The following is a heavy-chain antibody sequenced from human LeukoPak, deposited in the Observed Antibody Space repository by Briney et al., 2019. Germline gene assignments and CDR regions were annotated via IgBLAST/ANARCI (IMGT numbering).Heavy chain of an antibody. CDR2: IYYSGST. D-gene: IGHD1-26*01. CDR1: GGSVSSGSYY. Sequence: PSESLSPTCTVSGGSVSSGSYYWSWIRQPPGKGLEWIGYIYYSGSTNYNPSLKSRVTISVDTSKNQFSLKLSSVTAADTAVYYCARVPPYSGSYRAYYYGMDVWGQGTTVTVSS. J-gene: IGHJ6*02. V-gene: IGHV4-61*01. CDR3: ARVPPYSGSYRAYYYGMDV.